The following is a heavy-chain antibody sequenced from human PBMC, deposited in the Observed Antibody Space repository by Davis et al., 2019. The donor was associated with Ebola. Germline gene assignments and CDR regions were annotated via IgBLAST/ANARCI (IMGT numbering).Heavy chain of an antibody. CDR1: GYTFTGYY. Sequence: ASVKVSCKASGYTFTGYYMHWVRQAPGQGLEWMGRINPNSGGTNYAQKFQGRVTVTRDASISTAYMELSSLTSDDTAVYYCARGCAGCPTEFWGQGTLVTVSS. CDR3: ARGCAGCPTEF. J-gene: IGHJ4*02. CDR2: INPNSGGT. D-gene: IGHD6-19*01. V-gene: IGHV1-2*06.